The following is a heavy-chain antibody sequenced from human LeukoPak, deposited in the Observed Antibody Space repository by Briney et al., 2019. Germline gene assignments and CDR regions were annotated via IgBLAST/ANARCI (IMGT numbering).Heavy chain of an antibody. CDR1: GFTFSSYA. D-gene: IGHD3-10*01. V-gene: IGHV3-23*01. J-gene: IGHJ4*02. CDR3: AKGHFYGSGSCPDY. Sequence: GGSLRLSCAASGFTFSSYAMSWVRQAPGKGLEWVSAISGSGGSTYYADSVKGRFTISRDNSKNTLYLQMNSLRAEDTAVYYCAKGHFYGSGSCPDYWGQGTLVTVSS. CDR2: ISGSGGST.